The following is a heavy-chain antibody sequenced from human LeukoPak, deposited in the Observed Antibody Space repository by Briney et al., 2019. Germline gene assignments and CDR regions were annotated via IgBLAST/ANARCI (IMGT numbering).Heavy chain of an antibody. D-gene: IGHD4-23*01. Sequence: ASVKVSCKASGGTFSSYAISWVRQAPGQGLEWMGGIIPIFGTANYAQKFQGRVTITADESTSTAYKELSSLRSEDTAVYYCARDHGGNSDPFDYWGQGTLVTVSS. CDR1: GGTFSSYA. J-gene: IGHJ4*02. V-gene: IGHV1-69*13. CDR3: ARDHGGNSDPFDY. CDR2: IIPIFGTA.